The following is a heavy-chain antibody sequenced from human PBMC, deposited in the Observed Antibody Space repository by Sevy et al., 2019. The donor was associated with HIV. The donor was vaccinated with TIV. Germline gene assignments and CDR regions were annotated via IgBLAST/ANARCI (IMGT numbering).Heavy chain of an antibody. D-gene: IGHD1-26*01. Sequence: GGSLRLSCAASGFTFSSYAMSWVRQAPGKGLEWVSAIRGSGGSTYYADSVKGRITISRDNSKNTLYLQMNSLRAEDTAVYYCAKDVISGSYGGAFDIWGQGTMVTVSS. CDR1: GFTFSSYA. J-gene: IGHJ3*02. CDR2: IRGSGGST. V-gene: IGHV3-23*01. CDR3: AKDVISGSYGGAFDI.